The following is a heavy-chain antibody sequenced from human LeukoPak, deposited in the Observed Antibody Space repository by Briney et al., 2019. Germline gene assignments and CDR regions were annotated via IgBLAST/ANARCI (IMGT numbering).Heavy chain of an antibody. D-gene: IGHD2-2*01. J-gene: IGHJ4*02. CDR1: GFTFSGYW. Sequence: GGSLRLSCEASGFTFSGYWMHWVRQAPGKGLAWVSRMSSDSTRSSHADSVKGRFTISRDNAKKMVYLQMNSLRAEDTAVYYCARETCSSTSCSTDYWGQGTLVTVSS. CDR3: ARETCSSTSCSTDY. V-gene: IGHV3-74*01. CDR2: MSSDSTRS.